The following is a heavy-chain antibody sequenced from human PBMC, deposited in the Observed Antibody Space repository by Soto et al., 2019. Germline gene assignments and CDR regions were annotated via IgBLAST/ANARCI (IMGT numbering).Heavy chain of an antibody. CDR1: GGTFSSYA. D-gene: IGHD3-22*01. CDR2: IIPIFGTA. CDR3: ARTYYYDSSGYPRWYFDY. V-gene: IGHV1-69*13. J-gene: IGHJ4*02. Sequence: SVKVSCKASGGTFSSYAISWVRQAPGQGLEWMGGIIPIFGTANYAQKFQGRVTITADESTSTAYMELSSLRSKDTAVYYCARTYYYDSSGYPRWYFDYWGQGTRVTVS.